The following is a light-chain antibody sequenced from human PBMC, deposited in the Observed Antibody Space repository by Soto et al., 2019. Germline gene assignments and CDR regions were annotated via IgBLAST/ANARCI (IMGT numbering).Light chain of an antibody. CDR2: RNN. V-gene: IGLV1-47*01. CDR3: AAWDDSLSGVV. J-gene: IGLJ3*02. CDR1: TSDIGSNY. Sequence: QSVLTQPPSASGPPGQWVTISCSGSTSDIGSNYVYWYQQLPGTTPKLLIYRNNQRPSAVPDRFSGSKSGTSAALAISGLRSEDEADYHCAAWDDSLSGVVFGGGTKLTVL.